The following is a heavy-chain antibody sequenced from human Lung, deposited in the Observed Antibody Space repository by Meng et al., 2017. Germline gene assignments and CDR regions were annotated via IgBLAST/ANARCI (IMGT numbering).Heavy chain of an antibody. V-gene: IGHV1-69*01. Sequence: QVQTGQSGAWGNNAGSCVKFPCKASGGTSSSYAISWVRQAPGKGLEWMGGIIPIFGTANYAQKFQGRVTITADESTSTAYMELSSLRSEDTAVYYCARKGYSSSSGNDYWGQGTLVTVSS. CDR1: GGTSSSYA. D-gene: IGHD6-6*01. CDR2: IIPIFGTA. CDR3: ARKGYSSSSGNDY. J-gene: IGHJ4*02.